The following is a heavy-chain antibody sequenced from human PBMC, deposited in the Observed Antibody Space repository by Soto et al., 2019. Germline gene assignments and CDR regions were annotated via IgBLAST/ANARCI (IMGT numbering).Heavy chain of an antibody. D-gene: IGHD2-8*01. V-gene: IGHV4-31*03. CDR1: GGSISSGGYY. CDR2: IYYSGST. J-gene: IGHJ4*02. Sequence: SETLSLTCTVSGGSISSGGYYWSWIRQHPGKGLEWIGYIYYSGSTYYNPSLKSRVTISVDTSKNQFSLKLSSVTAADTAIYFCVRYAVAANYWGQGTRVTVSS. CDR3: VRYAVAANY.